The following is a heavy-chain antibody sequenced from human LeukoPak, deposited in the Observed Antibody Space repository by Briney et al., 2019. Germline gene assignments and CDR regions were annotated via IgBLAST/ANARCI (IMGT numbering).Heavy chain of an antibody. CDR2: IYYSGST. CDR1: GGSISSYY. CDR3: ARDLQYYYDSSGYLGWFDP. D-gene: IGHD3-22*01. Sequence: SETLSLTCTVSGGSISSYYWSWIRRPPGKGLEWIGYIYYSGSTNYNPSLKSRVTISVDTSKNQFSLKLSSVTAADTAVYYCARDLQYYYDSSGYLGWFDPWGQGTLVTVSS. J-gene: IGHJ5*02. V-gene: IGHV4-59*01.